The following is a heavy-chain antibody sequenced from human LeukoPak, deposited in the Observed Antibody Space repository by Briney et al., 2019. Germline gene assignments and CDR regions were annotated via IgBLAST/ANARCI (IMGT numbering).Heavy chain of an antibody. CDR2: IYPGDSDT. D-gene: IGHD2-15*01. Sequence: GEYLKISCKGSGYSFTSYWIGWVRQMPGKGLEWMGIIYPGDSDTRYSPSFQGQVTISADKSISTAYLQWSSLKASDTAMYYCARRSECSGGSCYLGPVGYWGQGTLVTVSS. CDR3: ARRSECSGGSCYLGPVGY. V-gene: IGHV5-51*01. J-gene: IGHJ4*02. CDR1: GYSFTSYW.